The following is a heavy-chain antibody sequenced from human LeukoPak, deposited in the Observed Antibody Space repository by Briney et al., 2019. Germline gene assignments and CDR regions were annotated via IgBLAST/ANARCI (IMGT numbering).Heavy chain of an antibody. CDR3: ARGGGKWLRLRVFDY. D-gene: IGHD5-12*01. CDR2: INHSGST. Sequence: SETLSLTCAVYGGSFSGYYWSWIRQPPGKGLKWIGEINHSGSTNYNPSLKSRVTISVDTSKNQFSLKLSSVTAADTAVYYCARGGGKWLRLRVFDYWGQGTLVTVSS. J-gene: IGHJ4*02. CDR1: GGSFSGYY. V-gene: IGHV4-34*01.